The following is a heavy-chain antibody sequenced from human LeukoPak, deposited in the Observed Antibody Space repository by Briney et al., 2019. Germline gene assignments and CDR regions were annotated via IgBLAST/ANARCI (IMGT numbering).Heavy chain of an antibody. J-gene: IGHJ4*02. CDR3: ARWAVGAMYEIDY. CDR1: GGTFSSYA. V-gene: IGHV1-69*13. Sequence: ASVKVSCKASGGTFSSYAISWVRQAPGQGREWMGGIIPIFGTANYAQKFQGRVTITADESTSTAYLELSSLRSEDTAVYYCARWAVGAMYEIDYWGQGTLVTVSS. CDR2: IIPIFGTA. D-gene: IGHD1-26*01.